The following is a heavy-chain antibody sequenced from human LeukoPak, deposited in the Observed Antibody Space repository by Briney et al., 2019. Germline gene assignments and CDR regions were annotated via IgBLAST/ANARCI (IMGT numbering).Heavy chain of an antibody. J-gene: IGHJ4*02. V-gene: IGHV3-7*01. CDR3: ARVQWELRGVGSYFEY. CDR2: IKQDGSEK. Sequence: GGSLRLSCVVSGFTFSNYWMSWVRQAPGKGLQWVANIKQDGSEKYYVDSVEGRFTMSRDNAKNSLYLQMNSLRAEDTAVYYCARVQWELRGVGSYFEYWGQGALVTVSS. D-gene: IGHD1-26*01. CDR1: GFTFSNYW.